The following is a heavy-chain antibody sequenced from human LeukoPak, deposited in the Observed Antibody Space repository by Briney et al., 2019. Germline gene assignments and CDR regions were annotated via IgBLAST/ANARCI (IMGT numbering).Heavy chain of an antibody. D-gene: IGHD6-19*01. Sequence: ASVKVSCKASGYTFTGYYMHWVRQAPGQGLEWMGWINPNSGGTNYAQKFQGRVTMTRDTSTSTVFMELSSLRSEDTAVYYCARSRLQVAVAGTGGDYWGQGTLVTVSS. CDR2: INPNSGGT. V-gene: IGHV1-2*02. J-gene: IGHJ4*02. CDR1: GYTFTGYY. CDR3: ARSRLQVAVAGTGGDY.